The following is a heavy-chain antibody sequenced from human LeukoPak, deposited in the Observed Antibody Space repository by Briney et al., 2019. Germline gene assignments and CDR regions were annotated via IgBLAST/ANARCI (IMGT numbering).Heavy chain of an antibody. V-gene: IGHV3-74*01. D-gene: IGHD3-22*01. J-gene: IGHJ4*02. CDR3: AKVTTRALDY. CDR1: GFTFSSYW. CDR2: INTDGSST. Sequence: GGSLRLSCEASGFTFSSYWMHWVRQAPGKGLVWVSRINTDGSSTTYADSVKGRFTISRDNSKNTLYLQMNSLRAEDTAVYYCAKVTTRALDYWGQGTLVTVSS.